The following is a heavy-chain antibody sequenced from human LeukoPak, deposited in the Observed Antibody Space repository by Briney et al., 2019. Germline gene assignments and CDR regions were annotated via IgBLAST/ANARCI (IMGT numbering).Heavy chain of an antibody. CDR2: INLRSGGT. V-gene: IGHV1-2*06. CDR1: GYTFTDYY. J-gene: IGHJ4*02. Sequence: ASVKDSCKASGYTFTDYYMHWVRQAPGQGLEWMGRINLRSGGTNYAQKFQGRVTVTRDTSISTVYMELSRLKSDDTAVYYCRLVTTGDYWGQGTLVTVSS. D-gene: IGHD3-9*01. CDR3: RLVTTGDY.